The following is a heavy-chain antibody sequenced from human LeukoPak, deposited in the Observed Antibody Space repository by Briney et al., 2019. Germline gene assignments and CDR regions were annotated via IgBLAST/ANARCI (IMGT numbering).Heavy chain of an antibody. CDR3: AKGGEYSSGWSQYFQH. CDR2: IYSGGST. Sequence: GGSLRLSCAASGFTVSSNYMSWVRQAPGKGLEWVSIIYSGGSTFYADSVKGRFTISRDNSKNTLYLQVNSLRAEDTAVYYCAKGGEYSSGWSQYFQHWGQGTLVTVSS. CDR1: GFTVSSNY. D-gene: IGHD6-19*01. V-gene: IGHV3-53*01. J-gene: IGHJ1*01.